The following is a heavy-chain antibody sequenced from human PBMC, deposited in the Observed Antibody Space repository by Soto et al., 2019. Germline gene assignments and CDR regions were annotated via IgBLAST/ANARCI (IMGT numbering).Heavy chain of an antibody. V-gene: IGHV3-49*03. Sequence: GGSLRLSCTASGFTFGDYAMSWFRQAPGKGLEWAGFIRSKAYGGTTEYAASVKGRFTISRDDSKSIAYLQMNSLKTEDTAVYYCTRGCSSTSCYFYYYYYMDVWGKGTTVTVSS. D-gene: IGHD2-2*01. J-gene: IGHJ6*03. CDR1: GFTFGDYA. CDR3: TRGCSSTSCYFYYYYYMDV. CDR2: IRSKAYGGTT.